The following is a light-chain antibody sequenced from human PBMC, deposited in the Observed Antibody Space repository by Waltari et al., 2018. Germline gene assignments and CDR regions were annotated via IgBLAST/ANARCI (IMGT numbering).Light chain of an antibody. Sequence: QSALTQPASVSGSPGQSLTLSCPGTSSDVGGYNYVPWYQQHPGKAPKLMIYYVSNRPSGVSNRFSGSKSGNTASLTISGLQAEDEADYYCSSYISSSTLELFGGGTSLTVL. CDR2: YVS. CDR3: SSYISSSTLEL. J-gene: IGLJ2*01. CDR1: SSDVGGYNY. V-gene: IGLV2-14*03.